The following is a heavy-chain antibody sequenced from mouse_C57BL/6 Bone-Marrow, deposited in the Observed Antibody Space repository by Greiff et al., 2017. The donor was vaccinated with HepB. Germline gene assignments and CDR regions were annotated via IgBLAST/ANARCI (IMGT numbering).Heavy chain of an antibody. J-gene: IGHJ4*01. Sequence: QVQLQQPGAELVRPGSSVKLSCKASGYTFTSYWMHWVKQRPIQGLEWIGNIDPSDSETHYNQKFKDKATLTVDKSSSTAYMQLSSRTSEDSAVYYCARPIYYGNYGAMDYWGQGTSVTVSS. D-gene: IGHD2-1*01. CDR3: ARPIYYGNYGAMDY. V-gene: IGHV1-52*01. CDR1: GYTFTSYW. CDR2: IDPSDSET.